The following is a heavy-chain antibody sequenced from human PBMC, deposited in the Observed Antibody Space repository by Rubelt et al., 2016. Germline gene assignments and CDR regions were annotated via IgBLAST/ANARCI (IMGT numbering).Heavy chain of an antibody. CDR2: ISSSSSTI. Sequence: SMNWVRQAPGKGLEWVSYISSSSSTIYYADSVKGRFTISRDNAKNSLYLQMNSLRAEDTAVYYCARVLVVPAASRYGMDVWGQGTTVTVSS. CDR1: S. D-gene: IGHD2-2*01. V-gene: IGHV3-48*01. J-gene: IGHJ6*02. CDR3: ARVLVVPAASRYGMDV.